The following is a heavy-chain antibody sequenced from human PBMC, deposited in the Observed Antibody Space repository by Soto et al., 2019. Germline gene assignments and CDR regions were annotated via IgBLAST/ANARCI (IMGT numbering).Heavy chain of an antibody. D-gene: IGHD3-10*01. CDR2: ISSGSTTI. J-gene: IGHJ5*02. V-gene: IGHV3-48*01. CDR3: AKGGLVRGTFHGWFDP. Sequence: AGGSLRLSCVASGFSFSSYTMHWVRQAPGRGLEWVSDISSGSTTISYTDSVKGRITINPDTSKNQFSLQLNSVTPEDTAMYYCAKGGLVRGTFHGWFDPWGQGTLVTVSS. CDR1: GFSFSSYT.